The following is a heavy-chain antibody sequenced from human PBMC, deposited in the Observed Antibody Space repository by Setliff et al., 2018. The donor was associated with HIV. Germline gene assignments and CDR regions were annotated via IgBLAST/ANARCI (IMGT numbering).Heavy chain of an antibody. D-gene: IGHD3-3*01. CDR2: IHTSGSS. V-gene: IGHV4-61*09. J-gene: IGHJ3*02. CDR3: ARVPRITTLRSAFDI. CDR1: GGSISSGSYY. Sequence: PSETLSLTCTVSGGSISSGSYYWSWIRQPAGKGLEWIGHIHTSGSSSYNTSLKSRVIISLDTSKNQISLKLSSVTAADTAIYYCARVPRITTLRSAFDIWGQGTMVTVSS.